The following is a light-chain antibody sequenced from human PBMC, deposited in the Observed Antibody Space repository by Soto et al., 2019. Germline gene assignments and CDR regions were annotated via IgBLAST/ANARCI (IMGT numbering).Light chain of an antibody. V-gene: IGKV3-15*01. Sequence: EIGMTQSRATLSVSPGERATLSCRASQSVNNNLAWYQQKPGQAPRLLIYHASTRATGIPARFSGSGSGTEFTLTISSLQSEDFAVYYCQQYNKWPLTFGGGTKVEIK. CDR2: HAS. CDR3: QQYNKWPLT. J-gene: IGKJ4*01. CDR1: QSVNNN.